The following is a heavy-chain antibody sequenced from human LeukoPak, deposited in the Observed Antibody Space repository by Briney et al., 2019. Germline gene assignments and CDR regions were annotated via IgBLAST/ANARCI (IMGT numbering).Heavy chain of an antibody. Sequence: GGSLRLSCAASGFTFSSYWMSWVRQAPGKGLEWVANIKQDGSEKYYVDSVKGRFTISRDNAKNSLYLQVNSLRAEDTAVYYCARGSGPEQWLEYNWFDPWGQGTLVTVSS. CDR1: GFTFSSYW. V-gene: IGHV3-7*04. CDR2: IKQDGSEK. J-gene: IGHJ5*02. CDR3: ARGSGPEQWLEYNWFDP. D-gene: IGHD6-19*01.